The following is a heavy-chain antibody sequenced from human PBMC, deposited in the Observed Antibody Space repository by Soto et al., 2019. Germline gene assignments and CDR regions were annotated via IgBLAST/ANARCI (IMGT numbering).Heavy chain of an antibody. D-gene: IGHD3-3*01. CDR3: ARRGLLEWLSHHDY. J-gene: IGHJ4*02. Sequence: QVQLVQSGAEVKKPGASVKVSCKASGYTFSSYGISWVRQAPGQGLEWMGWISGYNGNTNYAQNLQGRVTMNTDTSTSTAYMELRSLSSDDTAVYYCARRGLLEWLSHHDYWGQGTLVTVSS. CDR2: ISGYNGNT. V-gene: IGHV1-18*01. CDR1: GYTFSSYG.